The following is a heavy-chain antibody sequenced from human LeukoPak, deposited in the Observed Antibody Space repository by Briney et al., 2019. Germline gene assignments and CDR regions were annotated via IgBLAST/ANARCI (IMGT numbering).Heavy chain of an antibody. CDR3: ASLDY. CDR2: IGSWSTYT. CDR1: GFSFSSYS. V-gene: IGHV3-21*01. J-gene: IGHJ4*02. Sequence: GGSLRLSCAASGFSFSSYSMDWVRQAPGKGLEWVSTIGSWSTYTDYADSVKGRFTISRDNAKNFLYLQMNSLRAEDTALYYCASLDYWGQGTLVTVSS.